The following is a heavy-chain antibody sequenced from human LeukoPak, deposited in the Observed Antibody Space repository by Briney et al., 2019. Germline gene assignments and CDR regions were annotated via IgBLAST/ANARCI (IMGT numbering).Heavy chain of an antibody. D-gene: IGHD6-19*01. CDR1: GFTFSAYF. Sequence: ASVKVSCKASGFTFSAYFIHWVRQAPGQGLEWMGWISAYNGNTNYAQKLQGRVTMTTDTSTSTAYMELRSLRSDDTAVYYCARDRGAVADYWGQGTLVTVSS. CDR2: ISAYNGNT. J-gene: IGHJ4*02. CDR3: ARDRGAVADY. V-gene: IGHV1-18*04.